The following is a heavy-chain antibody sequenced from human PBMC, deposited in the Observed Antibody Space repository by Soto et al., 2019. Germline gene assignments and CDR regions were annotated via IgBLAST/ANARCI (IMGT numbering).Heavy chain of an antibody. D-gene: IGHD6-13*01. CDR1: GFTFSNYW. CDR3: TRDHYSSRYY. J-gene: IGHJ4*02. CDR2: INSDGSGT. Sequence: PGGSLRLSCAASGFTFSNYWMQWVRQAPGKGLVWVSRINSDGSGTTYADSVKGRFTTSRDNAKNTLYLQMNSLRAEDTAVYYCTRDHYSSRYYWGKGTPGTVAS. V-gene: IGHV3-74*01.